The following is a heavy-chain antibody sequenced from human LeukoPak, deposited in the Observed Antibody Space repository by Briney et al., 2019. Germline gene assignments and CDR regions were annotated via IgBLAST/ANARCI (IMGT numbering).Heavy chain of an antibody. J-gene: IGHJ4*02. CDR1: GGSISSYY. CDR3: ARGHDYFSHFDS. CDR2: IYYSGGT. D-gene: IGHD2/OR15-2a*01. Sequence: SETLSLTCTVSGGSISSYYWSWIRQPPGKGLEWIGYIYYSGGTKYNTSLKSRVTISADTSKNQFSLKLTSVTAADTAIYYCARGHDYFSHFDSWGQGTLVTISS. V-gene: IGHV4-59*01.